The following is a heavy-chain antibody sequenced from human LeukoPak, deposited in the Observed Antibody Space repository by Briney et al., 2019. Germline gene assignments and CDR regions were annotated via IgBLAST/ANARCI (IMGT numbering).Heavy chain of an antibody. V-gene: IGHV3-21*01. CDR1: GFTFSSYS. J-gene: IGHJ3*02. CDR2: ISSSSSYI. CDR3: ARENDRSLDAFDI. Sequence: TGGSLRLSCAASGFTFSSYSMNWVRQAPGKGLEWVSSISSSSSYIYYADSVKGRFTISRDNAKNSLYLQMNSLRAEDTAVYYCARENDRSLDAFDIWGQGTMVTVSS. D-gene: IGHD3-9*01.